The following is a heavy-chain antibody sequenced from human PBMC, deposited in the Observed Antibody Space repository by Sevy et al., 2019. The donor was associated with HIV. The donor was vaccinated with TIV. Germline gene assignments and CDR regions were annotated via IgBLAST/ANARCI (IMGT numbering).Heavy chain of an antibody. CDR2: LSFASGRI. Sequence: GGSLRLSCVASGFTFSKYSMSRVRQTPRKGLEWVSTLSFASGRINYADSVKGRFTMSRDDSRNTFYLQMDSLRAEDTAIYYCAREGCSKPHDYWGQGTLVTVSS. V-gene: IGHV3-23*01. CDR3: AREGCSKPHDY. CDR1: GFTFSKYS. D-gene: IGHD2-2*01. J-gene: IGHJ4*02.